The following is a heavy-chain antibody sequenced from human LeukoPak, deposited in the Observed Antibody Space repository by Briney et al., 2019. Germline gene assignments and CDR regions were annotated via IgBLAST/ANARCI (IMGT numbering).Heavy chain of an antibody. V-gene: IGHV3-74*01. CDR2: INNDGTSS. J-gene: IGHJ3*02. CDR1: GFTFSNYW. Sequence: GGSLRLSCTASGFTFSNYWMHWVRQTPGKGLVWVSHINNDGTSSTYADSVKGRFTISRDNANNTPYLQMDSLGAADSPMSYFSDPFGDAFDMWGQGTVVSVST. CDR3: SDPFGDAFDM. D-gene: IGHD3-3*01.